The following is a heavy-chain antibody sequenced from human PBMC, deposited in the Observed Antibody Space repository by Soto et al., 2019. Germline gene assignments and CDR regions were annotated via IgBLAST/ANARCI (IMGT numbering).Heavy chain of an antibody. CDR2: MRANSGDT. CDR3: ARYIYGQGVKA. CDR1: GDIFTNFD. Sequence: QVQLVQPGAEVRKPGASVKVSCKASGDIFTNFDFNWVRQATGQGLEWIGWMRANSGDTGHDQKFQGRVSMTRDTSMSTADMELSSLRAEDTAVYYCARYIYGQGVKAWGQGTLVFVSS. J-gene: IGHJ5*02. V-gene: IGHV1-8*01. D-gene: IGHD3-10*01.